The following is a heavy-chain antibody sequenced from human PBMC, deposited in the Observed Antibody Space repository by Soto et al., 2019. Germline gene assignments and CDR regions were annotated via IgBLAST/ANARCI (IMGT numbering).Heavy chain of an antibody. CDR1: GGSIRTSY. CDR3: ARDAFDI. CDR2: TYNSGST. V-gene: IGHV4-59*01. Sequence: PSETLSLTCTVSGGSIRTSYWSWTRQPPGKGLEWIGYTYNSGSTNYNPSLKSRVTISVDTSKNQFSLHLSSVTAADTAVYYCARDAFDIWGQGTMVTVSS. J-gene: IGHJ3*02.